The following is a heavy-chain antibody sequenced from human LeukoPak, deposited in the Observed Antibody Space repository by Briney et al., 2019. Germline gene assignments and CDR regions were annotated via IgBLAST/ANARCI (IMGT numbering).Heavy chain of an antibody. CDR1: GYTFTSYG. CDR3: ARGHGSGSYYILYYFDY. J-gene: IGHJ4*02. D-gene: IGHD3-10*01. Sequence: ASVKVSCKASGYTFTSYGISWVRQAPGQGLEWMGWISAYNGNTNYAQKLQGRVTMTTDTSTSTAYMELRSQRSDDTAVYYCARGHGSGSYYILYYFDYWGQGTLVTVSS. CDR2: ISAYNGNT. V-gene: IGHV1-18*01.